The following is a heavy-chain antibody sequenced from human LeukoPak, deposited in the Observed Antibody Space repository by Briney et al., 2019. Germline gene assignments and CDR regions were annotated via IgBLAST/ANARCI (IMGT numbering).Heavy chain of an antibody. J-gene: IGHJ4*02. Sequence: SETLSLTCTVAGVSISSTTYYWGWIRQPPGKGLEWIGNIHYSGSAYYNPSLKSRASISVDTSKNQLSLKLSSVTAADTAVYYCVRHYGSGSYYINDYWGQGALVTVSS. CDR2: IHYSGSA. CDR3: VRHYGSGSYYINDY. V-gene: IGHV4-39*01. CDR1: GVSISSTTYY. D-gene: IGHD3-10*01.